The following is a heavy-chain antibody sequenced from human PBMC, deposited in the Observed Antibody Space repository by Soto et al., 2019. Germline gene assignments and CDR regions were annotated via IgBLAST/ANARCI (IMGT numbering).Heavy chain of an antibody. CDR1: GGTFSSYA. Sequence: QVQLVQSGAEVKKPGSSVKVSCKAFGGTFSSYAISWVRQAPGQGLEWMGGIIPIFGTANYAQKFQGRVTITADESTSTAYMELSSLRSEDTAVYYCARAPSLGGEYYFDYWGQGTLVTVSS. D-gene: IGHD3-16*01. V-gene: IGHV1-69*01. CDR2: IIPIFGTA. J-gene: IGHJ4*02. CDR3: ARAPSLGGEYYFDY.